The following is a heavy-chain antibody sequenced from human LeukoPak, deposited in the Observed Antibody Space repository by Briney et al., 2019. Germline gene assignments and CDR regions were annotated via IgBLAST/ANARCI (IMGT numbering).Heavy chain of an antibody. CDR2: ISSSSSYI. CDR1: GFTFSSYS. J-gene: IGHJ4*02. V-gene: IGHV3-21*01. CDR3: AREWEYCSGGSCYPYYFDY. Sequence: GGSLRLSCVASGFTFSSYSMSWVRQAPGKGLEWVSSISSSSSYIYYADSVKGRFTISRDNAKNSLYLQMNSLRAEDTAVYYCAREWEYCSGGSCYPYYFDYWGQGTLVTVSS. D-gene: IGHD2-15*01.